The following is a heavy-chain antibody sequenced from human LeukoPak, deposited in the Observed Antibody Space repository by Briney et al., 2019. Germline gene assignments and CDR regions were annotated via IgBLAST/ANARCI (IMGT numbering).Heavy chain of an antibody. CDR3: ARHTYDISGYVKDY. CDR1: GFTFSTYW. V-gene: IGHV5-51*01. CDR2: ISPGDSDT. J-gene: IGHJ4*02. D-gene: IGHD3-22*01. Sequence: PGGSLRLSCEASGFTFSTYWMSWVRQAPGKGLEWVGIISPGDSDTRYSPSFQGKVTISADKSIRTVYLQWSSLKDSDAAMYYCARHTYDISGYVKDYWGQGTLVTVSS.